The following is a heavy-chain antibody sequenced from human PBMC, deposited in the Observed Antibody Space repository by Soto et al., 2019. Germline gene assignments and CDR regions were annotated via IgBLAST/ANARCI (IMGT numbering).Heavy chain of an antibody. V-gene: IGHV3-30*02. Sequence: QVQLVESGGGVVQPGGSRRLSCAASRFSFSDYGMHWVRQAPGKGLEWVALIRDDGSATYYSDSVKGRFAISRDNSKNPIYLQMNRLRAEDTAVYYCATSTLTDAFDIWGQGTMVSVSS. CDR2: IRDDGSAT. CDR3: ATSTLTDAFDI. D-gene: IGHD2-15*01. CDR1: RFSFSDYG. J-gene: IGHJ3*02.